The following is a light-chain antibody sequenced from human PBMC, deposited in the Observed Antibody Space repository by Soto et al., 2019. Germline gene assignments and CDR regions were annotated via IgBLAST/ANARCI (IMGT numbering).Light chain of an antibody. CDR1: QAISSW. CDR3: HPSNLFWP. J-gene: IGKJ1*01. Sequence: TNSTTTVSGSVGDRVTITFLASQAISSWLAWYQQKPGKAPKLLIYKASTLKSGVPSRFSGSGSGTEFTLTISRLQSEDFRLYYCHPSNLFWPFGQG. CDR2: KAS. V-gene: IGKV1-5*03.